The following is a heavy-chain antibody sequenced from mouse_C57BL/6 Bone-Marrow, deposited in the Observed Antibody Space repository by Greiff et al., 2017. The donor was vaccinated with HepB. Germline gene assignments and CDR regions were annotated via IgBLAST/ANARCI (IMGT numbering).Heavy chain of an antibody. D-gene: IGHD4-1*01. CDR3: ARGGNGPGGFAY. V-gene: IGHV1-19*01. CDR2: INPYNGGT. CDR1: GYTFTDYY. J-gene: IGHJ3*01. Sequence: VQLQQSGPVLVKPGASVKMSCKASGYTFTDYYMNWVKQSHGKSLEWIGVINPYNGGTSYNQKFKGKATLTVDKSSSTAYMELNSLTSEDSAVYYWARGGNGPGGFAYWGQGTLVTVSA.